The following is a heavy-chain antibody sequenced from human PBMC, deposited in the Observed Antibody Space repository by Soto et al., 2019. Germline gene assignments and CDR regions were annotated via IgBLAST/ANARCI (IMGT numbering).Heavy chain of an antibody. J-gene: IGHJ5*02. CDR3: ARLTRSYQLGKWFDP. CDR2: ITPGFGSG. V-gene: IGHV1-69*06. Sequence: QVQLGQSGAEVKEPGSSVNVSCKASGGTFSSYTISWVRQAPGQGFEWMGGITPGFGSGNYAQKFQGRVTITTDKSTRTVYMALSSLTSADTALYYCARLTRSYQLGKWFDPWGQGTLVTVSS. CDR1: GGTFSSYT. D-gene: IGHD1-26*01.